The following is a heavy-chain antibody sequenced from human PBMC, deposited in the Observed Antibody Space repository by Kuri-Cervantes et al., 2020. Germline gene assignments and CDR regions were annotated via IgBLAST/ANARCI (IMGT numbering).Heavy chain of an antibody. CDR1: GYTFTSYD. J-gene: IGHJ3*02. D-gene: IGHD6-13*01. V-gene: IGHV1-8*01. Sequence: ASVKVSCKASGYTFTSYDINWVRQATGQGLEWMGWMNPNSGNTGYAQKFQGRVTTTRNTSISTAYMELSRLRSDDTAVYYCARDGLGAAASLAFDIWGQGTMVTVSS. CDR3: ARDGLGAAASLAFDI. CDR2: MNPNSGNT.